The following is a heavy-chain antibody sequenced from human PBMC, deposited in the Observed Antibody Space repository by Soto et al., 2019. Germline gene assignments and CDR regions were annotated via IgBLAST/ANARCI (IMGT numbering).Heavy chain of an antibody. CDR2: IYTSGST. CDR3: ARVAARASWATIDY. D-gene: IGHD6-6*01. Sequence: QVQLQESGPGLVKPSETLSLTCTVSGGSISSYYWSWIRQPAGKGLEWIGRIYTSGSTNYNPSLKSRVTMSVDTSKNQFSLKLSSVTAADTAVYYCARVAARASWATIDYWGQGTLVTVSS. V-gene: IGHV4-4*07. J-gene: IGHJ4*02. CDR1: GGSISSYY.